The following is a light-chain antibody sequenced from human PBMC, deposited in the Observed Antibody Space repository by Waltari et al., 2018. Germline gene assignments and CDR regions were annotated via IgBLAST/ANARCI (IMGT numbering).Light chain of an antibody. Sequence: QSALTQPASVSGSLEQSVTISCTGTATDIGAYDPAPWYQQHPAKAPKLLLFAVSNRPSEISARFSASKSGNTASLSISGLQTEDEADYHCTSYTSKNTFIFGGGTRLTVL. V-gene: IGLV2-14*03. J-gene: IGLJ2*01. CDR3: TSYTSKNTFI. CDR2: AVS. CDR1: ATDIGAYDP.